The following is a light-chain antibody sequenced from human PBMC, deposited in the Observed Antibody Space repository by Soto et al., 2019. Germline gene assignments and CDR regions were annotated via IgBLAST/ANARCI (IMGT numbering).Light chain of an antibody. Sequence: DIQMTQSPSTLYASVGDRVTITCRASQSISSWLAWYQQKPGKAPKLLIYKASSLESGVPSRFSGSGSGTEFTLTISSLQPDDFAAYYCQQYANYPYTFGQGTKLQIE. CDR3: QQYANYPYT. CDR2: KAS. CDR1: QSISSW. J-gene: IGKJ2*01. V-gene: IGKV1-5*03.